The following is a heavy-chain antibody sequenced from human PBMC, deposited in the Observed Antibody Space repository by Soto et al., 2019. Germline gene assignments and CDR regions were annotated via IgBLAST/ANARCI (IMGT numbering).Heavy chain of an antibody. J-gene: IGHJ4*02. V-gene: IGHV4-39*01. Sequence: ETLSLTCTVSGGSISSSSYYWGWIRQPPGKGLEWIGSIYYSGSTYYNPSLKSRVTISVDTSKNQFSLKLSSVTAADTAVYYCARLAEYSTSSHWGQGTLVTVSS. D-gene: IGHD6-6*01. CDR3: ARLAEYSTSSH. CDR2: IYYSGST. CDR1: GGSISSSSYY.